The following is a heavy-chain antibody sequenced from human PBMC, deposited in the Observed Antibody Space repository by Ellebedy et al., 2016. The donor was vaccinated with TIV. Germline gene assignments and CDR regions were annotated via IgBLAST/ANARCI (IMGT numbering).Heavy chain of an antibody. CDR1: GYSFTNFG. V-gene: IGHV1-18*01. J-gene: IGHJ4*02. Sequence: AASVKVSCKASGYSFTNFGFSWVRQAPGQGLEWMGWISGYNGDTNYAQNLQGRLTLTTDTSTSHAYMELRSLTSDDTAFYYCARLDGYKLDSWGQGTLVSVST. CDR3: ARLDGYKLDS. D-gene: IGHD5-24*01. CDR2: ISGYNGDT.